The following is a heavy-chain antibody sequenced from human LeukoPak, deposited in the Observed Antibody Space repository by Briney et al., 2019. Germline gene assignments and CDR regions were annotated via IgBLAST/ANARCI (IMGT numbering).Heavy chain of an antibody. Sequence: SETLSLTCTVSGGSISSGSYYWSWIRQPAGKRLEWIGHIYRSGSTNYNPSLKSRVTISVDTSKNQFSLKLSSVTAADTAVYYCAKASSSGWRKTFDYWGQGTLVTVSS. CDR2: IYRSGST. V-gene: IGHV4-61*09. D-gene: IGHD6-19*01. J-gene: IGHJ4*02. CDR3: AKASSSGWRKTFDY. CDR1: GGSISSGSYY.